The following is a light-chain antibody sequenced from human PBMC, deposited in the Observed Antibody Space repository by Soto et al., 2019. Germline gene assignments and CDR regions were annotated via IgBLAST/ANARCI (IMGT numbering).Light chain of an antibody. Sequence: EIVFTQSPGTLSLSPGGRATLSFRASQSVSSSYLAWYQQKPGQAPRLLIYGASSRAIGIPDRFSGSGSGTDFTLTISRLEPEDFAVYYCQHYSNWPITFGQGTRVQIK. J-gene: IGKJ5*01. CDR3: QHYSNWPIT. V-gene: IGKV3-20*01. CDR1: QSVSSSY. CDR2: GAS.